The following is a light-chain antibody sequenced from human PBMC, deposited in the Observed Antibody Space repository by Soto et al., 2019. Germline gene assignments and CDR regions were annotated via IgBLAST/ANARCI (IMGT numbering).Light chain of an antibody. CDR3: SSYTSSSTVV. Sequence: QSALTQPASVSGSPGQSITISCTGTSSDVGGYNYVSWYQQHPGKAPKLMIYDVSNRPSVVSSRFSGSKSGNTASLTISGLQAEDEVDYYCSSYTSSSTVVFGGGTKLTVL. J-gene: IGLJ3*02. CDR1: SSDVGGYNY. V-gene: IGLV2-14*01. CDR2: DVS.